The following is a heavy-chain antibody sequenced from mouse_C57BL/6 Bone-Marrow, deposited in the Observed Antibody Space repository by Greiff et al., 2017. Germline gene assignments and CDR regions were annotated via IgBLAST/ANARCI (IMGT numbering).Heavy chain of an antibody. D-gene: IGHD1-1*01. J-gene: IGHJ2*01. Sequence: VQGVESGAELARPGASVKLSCKASGYTFTSYGISWVKQRTGQGLEWIGEIYPRSGNTYYNEKFKGKATLTADKSSSTAYMALRSLTSEDSAVYFCARTIITTVVATRYFDYWGQGTTLTVSS. CDR3: ARTIITTVVATRYFDY. V-gene: IGHV1-81*01. CDR2: IYPRSGNT. CDR1: GYTFTSYG.